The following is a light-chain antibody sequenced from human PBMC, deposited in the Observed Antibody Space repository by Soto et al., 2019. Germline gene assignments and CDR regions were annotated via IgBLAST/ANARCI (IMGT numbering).Light chain of an antibody. CDR1: QGISSY. CDR3: KQYNTDWT. J-gene: IGKJ1*01. CDR2: DDS. V-gene: IGKV1-9*01. Sequence: DIQLTQSPSCLSASVVDIVTITGRASQGISSYLAWYQQKPGKAPKILIYDDSTLESGVQSRFSGSGSGTELTLTISRLQPDDFATYYCKQYNTDWTGGHGTKGDIK.